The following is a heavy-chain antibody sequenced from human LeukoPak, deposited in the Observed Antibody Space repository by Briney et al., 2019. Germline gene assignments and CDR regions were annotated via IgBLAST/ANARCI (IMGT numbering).Heavy chain of an antibody. CDR3: AKGLAYYYGSGSSTGSDY. J-gene: IGHJ4*02. Sequence: GGSLRLSCAASGFTSSSYAMSWVRQAPGKGLEWVSAISGSGGSTYYADSVKGRFTISRDNSKNTLYLQMNSLRAEDTAVYYCAKGLAYYYGSGSSTGSDYWGQGTLVTVSS. CDR1: GFTSSSYA. V-gene: IGHV3-23*01. CDR2: ISGSGGST. D-gene: IGHD3-10*01.